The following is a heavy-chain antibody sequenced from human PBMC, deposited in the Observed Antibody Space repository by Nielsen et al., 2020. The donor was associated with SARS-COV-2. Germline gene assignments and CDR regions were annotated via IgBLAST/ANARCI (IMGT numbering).Heavy chain of an antibody. J-gene: IGHJ4*02. Sequence: ASVKVSCKASGYTFTSNFMHWVRQAPGQGLEWMGIINPSGGSTNYAQKFQDRITMTGDTSTSTVFMELSSLTSEDTAVYYCAGGFSSGWDNDYWGQGTLVTVSS. CDR2: INPSGGST. D-gene: IGHD6-19*01. V-gene: IGHV1-46*01. CDR3: AGGFSSGWDNDY. CDR1: GYTFTSNF.